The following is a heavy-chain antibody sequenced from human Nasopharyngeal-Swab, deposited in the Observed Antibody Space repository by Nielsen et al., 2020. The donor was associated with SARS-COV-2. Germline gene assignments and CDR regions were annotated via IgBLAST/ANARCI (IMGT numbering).Heavy chain of an antibody. J-gene: IGHJ6*02. Sequence: LKISCAASGFTFDDYAMHWVRQAPGKGLEWVSGISWNSGSIGYADSVKGRFTISRDNAKNSLYLQMNSLRAEDTAVYYCARDGLDYDFWSAYFMDVWGQGTTVTVSS. CDR2: ISWNSGSI. V-gene: IGHV3-9*01. CDR1: GFTFDDYA. CDR3: ARDGLDYDFWSAYFMDV. D-gene: IGHD3-3*01.